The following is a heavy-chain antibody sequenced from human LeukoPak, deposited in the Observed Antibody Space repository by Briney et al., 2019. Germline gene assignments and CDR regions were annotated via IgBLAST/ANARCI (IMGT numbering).Heavy chain of an antibody. CDR3: ARDPLSGYGYFDY. D-gene: IGHD5-12*01. Sequence: SETLSLTCTVSGGSISSSSYYWGWIRQPPGKGLVWIGSIYYSGSTYYNPSLKSRVTKSVDTSKNQFSLKLSSVTAADTAVYYCARDPLSGYGYFDYWGQGTLVTVSS. CDR2: IYYSGST. V-gene: IGHV4-39*07. CDR1: GGSISSSSYY. J-gene: IGHJ4*02.